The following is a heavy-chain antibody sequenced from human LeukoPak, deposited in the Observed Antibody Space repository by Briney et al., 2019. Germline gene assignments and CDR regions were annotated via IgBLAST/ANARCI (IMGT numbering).Heavy chain of an antibody. Sequence: GIINPSGGSTSYAQKFQGRVTMTRDTSTSTVYMELSSLRSEDTAVYYCARDCSSTSCYKDYWGQGTLVTVSS. CDR3: ARDCSSTSCYKDY. CDR2: INPSGGST. J-gene: IGHJ4*02. D-gene: IGHD2-2*02. V-gene: IGHV1-46*01.